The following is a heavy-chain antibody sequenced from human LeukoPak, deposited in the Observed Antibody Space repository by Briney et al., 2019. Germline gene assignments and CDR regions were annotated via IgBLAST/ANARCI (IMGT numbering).Heavy chain of an antibody. D-gene: IGHD6-19*01. CDR2: INHSGST. V-gene: IGHV4-34*01. CDR3: ARVPAVAGTLYYYGMDV. Sequence: SETLSLTCAVYGGSFSGYYWSWLRQPPGKGLEWIGEINHSGSTNYNPSLKSRVTISVDTSKNQFSLKLSSVTAADTAVYYCARVPAVAGTLYYYGMDVWGQGTTVTVSS. J-gene: IGHJ6*02. CDR1: GGSFSGYY.